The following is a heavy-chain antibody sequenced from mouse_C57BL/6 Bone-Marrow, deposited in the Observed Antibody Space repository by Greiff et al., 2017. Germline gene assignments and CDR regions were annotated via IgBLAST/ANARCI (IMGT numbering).Heavy chain of an antibody. J-gene: IGHJ4*01. CDR1: GYAFTNYL. D-gene: IGHD2-5*01. CDR2: INPGSGGT. Sequence: QVQLKQSGAELVRPGTSVKVSCKASGYAFTNYLIEWVKQRPGQGLEWIGVINPGSGGTNYNEKFKGKATLTADKSSSTAYMQLSSLTSEDSAVYFCARSTIATRMDYWGQGTSVTVSS. V-gene: IGHV1-54*01. CDR3: ARSTIATRMDY.